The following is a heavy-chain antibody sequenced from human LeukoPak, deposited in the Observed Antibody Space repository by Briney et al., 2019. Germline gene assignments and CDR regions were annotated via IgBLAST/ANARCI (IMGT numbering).Heavy chain of an antibody. CDR2: INPNSGGT. CDR1: GYTFTGYY. CDR3: ASACSGNTCLARPFDY. D-gene: IGHD2-15*01. V-gene: IGHV1-2*02. Sequence: ASVKVSCKASGYTFTGYYMHWVRQAPGQGLEWMGWINPNSGGTSYAQKFQGRVTMTGDTSISSAYMELSRLRSDDTAVCYCASACSGNTCLARPFDYWGQGTLVTVSS. J-gene: IGHJ4*02.